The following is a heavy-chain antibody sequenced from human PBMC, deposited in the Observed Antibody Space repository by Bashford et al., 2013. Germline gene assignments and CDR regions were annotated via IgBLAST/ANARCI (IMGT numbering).Heavy chain of an antibody. J-gene: IGHJ4*02. CDR2: IKSDGSSL. CDR3: TRDGPVVGPTTPTINFDY. D-gene: IGHD2-2*01. V-gene: IGHV3-74*01. Sequence: VRQAPGKGLVWVSRIKSDGSSLSYADSVKGRFTISRDNAKNMVYLQMNSLTVEDTALYYCTRDGPVVGPTTPTINFDYWGRGTLVTVSS.